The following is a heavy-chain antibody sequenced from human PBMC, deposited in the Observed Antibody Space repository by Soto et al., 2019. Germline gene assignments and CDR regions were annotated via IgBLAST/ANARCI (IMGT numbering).Heavy chain of an antibody. Sequence: SVTLSVTCSVVGDSISSRSCYWAWLRRPPGMGLEWIASISYTGNTHYNPSLTSRAAISGDTSKNQFSLKLSFVTAADTAVYYCARFSWYDGDSITNYYMDFWGNGATVTVSS. CDR3: ARFSWYDGDSITNYYMDF. CDR2: ISYTGNT. D-gene: IGHD6-13*01. V-gene: IGHV4-39*01. J-gene: IGHJ6*03. CDR1: GDSISSRSCY.